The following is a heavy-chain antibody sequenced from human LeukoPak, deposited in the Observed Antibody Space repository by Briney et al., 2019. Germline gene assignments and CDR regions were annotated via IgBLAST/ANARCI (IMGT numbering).Heavy chain of an antibody. D-gene: IGHD6-6*01. CDR1: GFSFDDYT. CDR3: GKDIGISSSRTSDY. CDR2: ISWDGSIT. V-gene: IGHV3-43*01. J-gene: IGHJ4*02. Sequence: PGGSLRLSCAASGFSFDDYTMHWVRQALGKGLEWVSLISWDGSITDYAGSVKGRFTISRDNSKDSLYLQMNSLRTEDTALYYCGKDIGISSSRTSDYWGQGTLVTVSS.